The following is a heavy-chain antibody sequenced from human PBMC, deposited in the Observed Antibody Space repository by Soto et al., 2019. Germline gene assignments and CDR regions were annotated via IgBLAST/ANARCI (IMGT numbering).Heavy chain of an antibody. Sequence: GGSLRLSCAASGFSFRNYAMSWVRQAPGKGLEWISTLTGSSSNIYYADSVKGRFAISRDNSRNTVYLQMNSLRAEDTAVYYCARLPYSNLLGGLDPWGRGTLVTVSS. J-gene: IGHJ5*02. CDR2: LTGSSSNI. CDR3: ARLPYSNLLGGLDP. D-gene: IGHD6-13*01. CDR1: GFSFRNYA. V-gene: IGHV3-23*01.